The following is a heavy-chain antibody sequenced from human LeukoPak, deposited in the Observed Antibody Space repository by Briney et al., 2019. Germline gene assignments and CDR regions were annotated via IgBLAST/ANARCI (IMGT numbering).Heavy chain of an antibody. D-gene: IGHD6-19*01. CDR1: GGSFSGYY. V-gene: IGHV4-34*01. J-gene: IGHJ2*01. Sequence: SETLSLTCAVYGGSFSGYYWSWIRQPPGKGLEWIGEINHSGSTNYNPSLKSRVTISVDTSKNQFSLKLSSVTAADTAVYYCARGRSGVGSKPGLRWYFDLWGRGTLVTVSS. CDR3: ARGRSGVGSKPGLRWYFDL. CDR2: INHSGST.